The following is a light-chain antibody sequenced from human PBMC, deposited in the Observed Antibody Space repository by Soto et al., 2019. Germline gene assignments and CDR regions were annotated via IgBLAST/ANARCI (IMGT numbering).Light chain of an antibody. CDR1: SNDVGDYNY. Sequence: QSALAQPASVSGSPGQSITISCNGTSNDVGDYNYVSWYQQHPGKAPKLIIYGVRNRPSGVSFRFSGSKSGNTASLIISGLQAGDEADYYCCSYTSTSSRVFGTGTKVTVL. J-gene: IGLJ1*01. CDR3: CSYTSTSSRV. V-gene: IGLV2-14*01. CDR2: GVR.